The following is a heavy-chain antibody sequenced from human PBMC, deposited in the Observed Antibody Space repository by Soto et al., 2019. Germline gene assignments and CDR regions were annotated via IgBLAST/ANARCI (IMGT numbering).Heavy chain of an antibody. D-gene: IGHD2-2*01. V-gene: IGHV1-69*13. CDR1: GGTFSSYA. J-gene: IGHJ6*02. CDR3: ARGHLVPAARPPAYYYYYYGMDV. CDR2: FIPIFGTA. Sequence: ASVKVSCKASGGTFSSYAISWVRQAPGQGLEWMGGFIPIFGTANYAQKFQGRVTITADESTSTAYMELSSLRSEDTAVYYCARGHLVPAARPPAYYYYYYGMDVWGQGTTVTVSS.